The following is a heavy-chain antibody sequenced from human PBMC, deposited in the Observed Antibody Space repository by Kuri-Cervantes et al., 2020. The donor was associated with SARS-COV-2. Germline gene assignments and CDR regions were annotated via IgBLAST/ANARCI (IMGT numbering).Heavy chain of an antibody. CDR2: LNNDGSST. CDR3: AREGLRGSMDV. CDR1: GFTFSSYW. J-gene: IGHJ6*02. Sequence: GESLKISCAASGFTFSSYWMHWVRQVPGKGLVWVSRLNNDGSSTNYADPVKGRFTISRDNAKNTLYLQMNSLRPEDTAVYYCAREGLRGSMDVWGQGSTVTVSS. V-gene: IGHV3-74*01.